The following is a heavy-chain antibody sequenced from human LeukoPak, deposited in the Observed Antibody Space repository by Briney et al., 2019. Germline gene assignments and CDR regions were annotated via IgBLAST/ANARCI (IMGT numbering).Heavy chain of an antibody. D-gene: IGHD1-26*01. CDR2: INSDGSST. V-gene: IGHV3-74*01. Sequence: GGSLRLSCAASGVTFSSDWMRWVRQAPGKGVVWVSRINSDGSSTSYADSVKGRFTISRDNSKNTLYLQMNSLRAEDTAVYYCAKDRQDSGSYSLFLDYWGQGTLVTVSS. J-gene: IGHJ4*02. CDR3: AKDRQDSGSYSLFLDY. CDR1: GVTFSSDW.